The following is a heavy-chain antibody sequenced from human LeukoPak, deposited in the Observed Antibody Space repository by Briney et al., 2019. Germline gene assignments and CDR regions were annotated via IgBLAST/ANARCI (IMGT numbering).Heavy chain of an antibody. V-gene: IGHV3-23*01. Sequence: GGSLRLSCAASGFTFSSYAMSWVRQAPGKGLEWVSAISGSGGSTYYADSVKGRFTISRDNSKNTLYLQMNSLRAEDTAVYYCAIDHVPVAYCGGDCYSDYFDYWGQGTLVTVSS. D-gene: IGHD2-21*02. CDR2: ISGSGGST. J-gene: IGHJ4*02. CDR3: AIDHVPVAYCGGDCYSDYFDY. CDR1: GFTFSSYA.